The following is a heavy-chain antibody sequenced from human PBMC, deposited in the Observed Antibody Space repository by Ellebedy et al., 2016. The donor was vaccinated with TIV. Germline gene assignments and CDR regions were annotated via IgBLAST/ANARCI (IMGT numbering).Heavy chain of an antibody. CDR3: ATSEGRVTGTGYFDY. Sequence: ASVKVSCKASGGTFSNYAISWVRQAPGQGLEWMGGIIPIFGTANYAQKFQGRVTITADESTRTAYMELSSLRSEDTAVYYCATSEGRVTGTGYFDYWGQGTLVTVSS. V-gene: IGHV1-69*13. CDR2: IIPIFGTA. CDR1: GGTFSNYA. J-gene: IGHJ4*02. D-gene: IGHD6-19*01.